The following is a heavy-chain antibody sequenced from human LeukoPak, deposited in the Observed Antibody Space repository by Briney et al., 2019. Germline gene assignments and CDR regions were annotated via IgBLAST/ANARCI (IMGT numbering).Heavy chain of an antibody. Sequence: PGGSLRLSCAASGLTFSNHVMTWIRPAPGKGLEWVSAISGNGGSTYYADSVKGRFTISRDNSKNTLYLQMDSLRAEDAAVYYCAKETMQVAGFITVDYWGQGTLVTVSS. CDR2: ISGNGGST. V-gene: IGHV3-23*01. J-gene: IGHJ4*02. CDR3: AKETMQVAGFITVDY. D-gene: IGHD6-19*01. CDR1: GLTFSNHV.